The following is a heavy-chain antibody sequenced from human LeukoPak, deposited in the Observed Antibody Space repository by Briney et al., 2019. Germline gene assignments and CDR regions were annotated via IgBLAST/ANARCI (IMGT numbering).Heavy chain of an antibody. D-gene: IGHD4-11*01. CDR2: INPNSGGT. Sequence: GASVKVSCKASGYTFTGYYMHWVRQAPGQGLEWMGWINPNSGGTNYAQKLQGRVTMTRDTSISTAYMELSRLRSDDTAVYYCARRAALAYSELSDWGQGTLVTVSS. CDR1: GYTFTGYY. V-gene: IGHV1-2*02. CDR3: ARRAALAYSELSD. J-gene: IGHJ4*02.